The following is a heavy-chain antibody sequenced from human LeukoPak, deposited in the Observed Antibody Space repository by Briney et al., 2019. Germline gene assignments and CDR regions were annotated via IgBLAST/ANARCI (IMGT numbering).Heavy chain of an antibody. CDR3: ARAAYDSSGYLTL. Sequence: GGSLRLFCAASGFTFSSYGMHWVRQAPGKGLEWVAVIWYDGTNKYYVDSVKGRFTISRDNSKNTLFLQMNSLRAEDTAVYYCARAAYDSSGYLTLWGQGTLVTVSS. D-gene: IGHD3-22*01. J-gene: IGHJ4*02. V-gene: IGHV3-33*01. CDR2: IWYDGTNK. CDR1: GFTFSSYG.